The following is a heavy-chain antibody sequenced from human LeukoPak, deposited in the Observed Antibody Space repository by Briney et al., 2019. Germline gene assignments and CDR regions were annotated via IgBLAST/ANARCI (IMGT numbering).Heavy chain of an antibody. D-gene: IGHD3-16*01. Sequence: PSETLSLTCTVSGASMTVYYWTWIRQARGKELEWIGYIHDGGSTNYNPSLKNRVTMFVDRSKNQFSLKLNSVTAEDTAVYYCARGVSPSWVTWFGPWGQGTLVTVSS. CDR1: GASMTVYY. J-gene: IGHJ5*02. V-gene: IGHV4-59*01. CDR2: IHDGGST. CDR3: ARGVSPSWVTWFGP.